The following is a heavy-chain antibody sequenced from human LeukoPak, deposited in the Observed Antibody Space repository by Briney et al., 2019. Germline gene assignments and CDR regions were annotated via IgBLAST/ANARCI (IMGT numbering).Heavy chain of an antibody. V-gene: IGHV3-7*03. CDR1: GFSFCSYF. CDR2: LNPDGSER. J-gene: IGHJ6*02. CDR3: TRDLAAVPGPRMDV. D-gene: IGHD6-19*01. Sequence: GGALRLSFGAAGFSFCSYFMSLVRPAPGQGAEGVGLLNPDGSERYYVDSVKGRFTISRDNARNSLYLQMDSLRDDDTAMYFCTRDLAAVPGPRMDVWGQGTTVTVSS.